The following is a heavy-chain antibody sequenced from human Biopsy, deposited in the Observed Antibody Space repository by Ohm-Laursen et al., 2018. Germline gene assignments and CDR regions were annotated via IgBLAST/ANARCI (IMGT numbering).Heavy chain of an antibody. CDR1: GGSTNDYF. D-gene: IGHD6-19*01. J-gene: IGHJ2*01. CDR3: ARTPGKAVAGRFLDL. V-gene: IGHV4-4*07. Sequence: GTLSLTCSVSGGSTNDYFWSWIRQPAGETLEWIRRIYSSGGSSYNPSLKSRISMSMDTSNNQFSLTLTPVTAADTAVYYCARTPGKAVAGRFLDLWGRGTLVAVSS. CDR2: IYSSGGS.